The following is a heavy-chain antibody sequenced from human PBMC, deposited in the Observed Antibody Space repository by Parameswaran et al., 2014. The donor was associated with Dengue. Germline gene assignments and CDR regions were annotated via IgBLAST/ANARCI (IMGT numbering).Heavy chain of an antibody. CDR3: ARETGAVTAGY. V-gene: IGHV3-7*01. J-gene: IGHJ4*02. D-gene: IGHD2-21*02. CDR2: IKQDGSEK. Sequence: WIRQPPGKGLEWVANIKQDGSEKNYVDSVKGRFTISRDNAKNSLYLQLNSLRPEDTAVYSCARETGAVTAGYWGQGNPGHRLL.